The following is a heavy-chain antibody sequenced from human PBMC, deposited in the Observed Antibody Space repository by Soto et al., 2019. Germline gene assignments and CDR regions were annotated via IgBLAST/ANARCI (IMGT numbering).Heavy chain of an antibody. V-gene: IGHV3-49*04. CDR2: IRSKAYGGTT. Sequence: GGSLRLSCTASGFTFGDYAMSWVRQAPGKGLEWVGFIRSKAYGGTTEYAASVKGRFTISRDDSKSIAYPQMNSLKTEDTAVYYCTRTMMAFDYWGQGTLVTVSS. J-gene: IGHJ4*02. CDR3: TRTMMAFDY. D-gene: IGHD3-22*01. CDR1: GFTFGDYA.